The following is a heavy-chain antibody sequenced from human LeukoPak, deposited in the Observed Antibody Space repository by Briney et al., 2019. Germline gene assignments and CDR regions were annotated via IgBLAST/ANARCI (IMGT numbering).Heavy chain of an antibody. CDR1: GFTFSTYV. Sequence: PGGSLRLSCAASGFTFSTYVMSWVRQAPGKGLGWVSDNSGSGGNTHYADSVKGRFTISRDNSKNTLYLQMNSLRAEDTALYYCATEKRSTTAYDYWGQGTLVTVSS. CDR2: NSGSGGNT. J-gene: IGHJ4*02. V-gene: IGHV3-23*01. D-gene: IGHD4-17*01. CDR3: ATEKRSTTAYDY.